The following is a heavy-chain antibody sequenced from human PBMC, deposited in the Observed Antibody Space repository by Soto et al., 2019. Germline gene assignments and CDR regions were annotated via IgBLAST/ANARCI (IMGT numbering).Heavy chain of an antibody. V-gene: IGHV1-2*02. J-gene: IGHJ5*02. D-gene: IGHD1-26*01. Sequence: ASVKVSCKASGYTVTDYYIHWVRQAPGQGLEWMGWIDPKNGGTIYAQKFQDRVTMTRDTSISTAYMDLSRLTSDDTALYYCARDDYGIYPSWGQGTLVTVSS. CDR1: GYTVTDYY. CDR3: ARDDYGIYPS. CDR2: IDPKNGGT.